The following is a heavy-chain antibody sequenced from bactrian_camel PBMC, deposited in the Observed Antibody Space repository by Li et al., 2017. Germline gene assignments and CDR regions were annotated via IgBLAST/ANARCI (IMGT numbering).Heavy chain of an antibody. CDR2: LDDVGRI. CDR3: AADFRFCSLEWGRSADFGY. D-gene: IGHD1*01. CDR1: GDTYSSEL. J-gene: IGHJ6*01. V-gene: IGHV3S53*01. Sequence: HVQLVESGGGSAQTGGSLRLSCRASGDTYSSELCMAWFRQAPGKEREGVVVLDDVGRINYADSVKGRFTISKDNAKKTLYLQMNSLKPEDTAMYYCAADFRFCSLEWGRSADFGYWGQGTQVTVS.